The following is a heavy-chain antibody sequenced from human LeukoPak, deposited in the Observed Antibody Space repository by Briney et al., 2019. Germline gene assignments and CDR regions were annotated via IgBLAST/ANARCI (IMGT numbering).Heavy chain of an antibody. D-gene: IGHD6-6*01. CDR2: IYYSGSS. CDR1: GGSISSYY. Sequence: SETLSLTCTVSGGSISSYYWSWLRQPPGKGLEWIGYIYYSGSSNYNPSLKSRVTISVDTSKNQFSLKLSSVTAADTAVYYCARAIAARPIYYYYYYMDVWGKGTTVTVSS. CDR3: ARAIAARPIYYYYYYMDV. J-gene: IGHJ6*03. V-gene: IGHV4-59*01.